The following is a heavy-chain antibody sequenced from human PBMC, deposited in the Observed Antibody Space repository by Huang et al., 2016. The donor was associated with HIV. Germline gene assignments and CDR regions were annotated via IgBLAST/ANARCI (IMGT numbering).Heavy chain of an antibody. J-gene: IGHJ6*02. D-gene: IGHD6-19*01. CDR3: ARHGRVAGHYYNNMDV. CDR1: GGSISSSSYY. CDR2: IYYSGNT. Sequence: LQLQESGPGLVKSSETLSLICTVSGGSISSSSYYWGWIRQPPGKGPEGSGSIYYSGNTSYNPPLKSRVTISVDTSKNQFSLKVNSVTAADTAVYYCARHGRVAGHYYNNMDVWGRGTTVTVSS. V-gene: IGHV4-39*01.